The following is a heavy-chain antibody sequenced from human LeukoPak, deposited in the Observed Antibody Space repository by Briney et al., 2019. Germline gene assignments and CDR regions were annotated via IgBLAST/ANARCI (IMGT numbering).Heavy chain of an antibody. V-gene: IGHV1-69*05. D-gene: IGHD1-26*01. J-gene: IGHJ3*02. CDR2: IIPIFGTA. CDR1: GCTFSSYS. CDR3: ARAVGATGAAFDI. Sequence: SVKVSCKASGCTFSSYSIIWVRQAPGQGLEWMGRIIPIFGTANYAQKFQGRVTITTDESTSTAYMELSSLRSEATAVYYCARAVGATGAAFDIWGQGTMVTVSS.